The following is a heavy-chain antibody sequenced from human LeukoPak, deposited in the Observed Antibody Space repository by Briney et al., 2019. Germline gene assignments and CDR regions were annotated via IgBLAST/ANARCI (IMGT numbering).Heavy chain of an antibody. CDR3: ARDGHGTNLAEFDY. V-gene: IGHV3-74*01. D-gene: IGHD5-24*01. Sequence: PGGSLRLSCAASGFTFSSHWMHWVRQAPGKGLVWVSRINRDGSNTNYADSAKGRFTISRDNAKNTVYLQMNSLRVEDTAVYYCARDGHGTNLAEFDYWGQGTLVTVSS. CDR2: INRDGSNT. CDR1: GFTFSSHW. J-gene: IGHJ4*02.